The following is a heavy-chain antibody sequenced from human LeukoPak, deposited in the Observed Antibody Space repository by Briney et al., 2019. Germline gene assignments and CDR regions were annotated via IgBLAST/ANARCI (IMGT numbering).Heavy chain of an antibody. V-gene: IGHV3-48*01. J-gene: IGHJ6*03. CDR1: GFTFSSCA. CDR2: ISGSSGTI. D-gene: IGHD3-16*01. Sequence: PGGSLRLSCEASGFTFSSCALSWVRQAPGKGLEWVSYISGSSGTIYYADSVKGRFTISRDNAKSSLYLQMNSLRAEDTAVYYCARRSEFGVLYYMDVWGKGTTVTVSS. CDR3: ARRSEFGVLYYMDV.